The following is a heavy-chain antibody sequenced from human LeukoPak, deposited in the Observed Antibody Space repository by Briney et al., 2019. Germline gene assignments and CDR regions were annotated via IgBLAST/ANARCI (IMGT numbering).Heavy chain of an antibody. Sequence: GGSLRLSCAASGFTFSSYSMNWVRQAPGKGLEWVSSISSSSSYIYYADSVKGRSTISRDNAKNSLYLQMNSLRAEDTAVYYCARAPLNYDILTGDYWGQGTLVTVSS. V-gene: IGHV3-21*01. D-gene: IGHD3-9*01. CDR1: GFTFSSYS. CDR2: ISSSSSYI. J-gene: IGHJ4*02. CDR3: ARAPLNYDILTGDY.